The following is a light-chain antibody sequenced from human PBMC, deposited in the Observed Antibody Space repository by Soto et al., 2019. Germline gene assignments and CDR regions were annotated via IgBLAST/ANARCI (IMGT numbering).Light chain of an antibody. CDR2: DIS. CDR1: QSVSSN. J-gene: IGKJ4*02. V-gene: IGKV3D-15*01. CDR3: QQYNGWPLT. Sequence: EIGMTQSPATLSVSPWGRATLSCRARQSVSSNLAFYPQKIGQAHSLLIYDISARANGSPTRCSGSGSVTEFTRTISSLQSEDFAVYYCQQYNGWPLTFGGGTKVDI.